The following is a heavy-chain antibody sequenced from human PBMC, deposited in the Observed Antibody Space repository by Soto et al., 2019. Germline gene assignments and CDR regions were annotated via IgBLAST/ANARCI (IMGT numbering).Heavy chain of an antibody. V-gene: IGHV3-9*01. J-gene: IGHJ6*02. D-gene: IGHD2-2*03. Sequence: SLRLSCAASGFTFDDYAMHWVRQAPGKGLEWVSGISWNSGSIGYADSVKGRFTISRDNAKNSLYLQMNSLRAEDTALYYCAKDMDGYCSSTSCPASGMDVWCQGTTVTVYS. CDR2: ISWNSGSI. CDR1: GFTFDDYA. CDR3: AKDMDGYCSSTSCPASGMDV.